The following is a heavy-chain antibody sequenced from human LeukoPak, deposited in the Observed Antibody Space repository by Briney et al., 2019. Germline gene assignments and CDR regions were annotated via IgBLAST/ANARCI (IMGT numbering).Heavy chain of an antibody. CDR3: AKNYYSDTSAYFRYAFDI. CDR1: GFTFSSYG. J-gene: IGHJ3*02. Sequence: GGSLRLSCAASGFTFSSYGIHWVRQAPGKGLEWVAFIWYDGNNEYYADSVKGRFTISRDNSKNTLYLKMDSLRTEDTAVYYCAKNYYSDTSAYFRYAFDIWGQGTVVTVSS. D-gene: IGHD3-22*01. CDR2: IWYDGNNE. V-gene: IGHV3-30*02.